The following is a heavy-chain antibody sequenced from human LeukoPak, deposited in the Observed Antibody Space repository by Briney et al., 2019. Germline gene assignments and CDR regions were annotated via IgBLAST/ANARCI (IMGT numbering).Heavy chain of an antibody. CDR1: GYTFTGYY. V-gene: IGHV1-2*02. Sequence: ASVKVSCKASGYTFTGYYMHWVRQAPGQGLEWMGWINPNSGGTNYAQKFQGRVTITADESTSTAYMELGSLRSEDTAVYYCAQYSSSWYGDYWGQGTLVTVSS. J-gene: IGHJ4*02. CDR3: AQYSSSWYGDY. D-gene: IGHD6-13*01. CDR2: INPNSGGT.